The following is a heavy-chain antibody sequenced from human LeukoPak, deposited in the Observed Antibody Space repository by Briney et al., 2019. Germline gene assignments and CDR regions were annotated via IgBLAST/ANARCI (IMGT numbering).Heavy chain of an antibody. D-gene: IGHD6-19*01. Sequence: NPSETLSLTCTVSGGSINSDYWSWIRQPPGKGLEWIGNVYHSGSTNYNPSVKSRVTISVDTSKNQFSLRVSSVTAADPAVYWARRSQRRGTPWLVPGSWGQGILVSVSP. CDR3: ARRSQRRGTPWLVPGS. CDR1: GGSINSDY. V-gene: IGHV4-59*01. CDR2: VYHSGST. J-gene: IGHJ5*02.